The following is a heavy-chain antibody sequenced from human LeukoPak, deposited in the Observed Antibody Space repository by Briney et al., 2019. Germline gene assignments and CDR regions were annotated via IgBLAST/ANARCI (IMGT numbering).Heavy chain of an antibody. CDR3: AREHSSGWYHFDY. Sequence: SETLSLTCTVSGGSISSGTYCWSWIRQPAGKGLEWIGRIYTSGSTNYNPSLKSRVTISVDTSKNQFSLKLSSVTAADTAVYYCAREHSSGWYHFDYWGQGTLVTVSS. D-gene: IGHD6-19*01. V-gene: IGHV4-61*02. CDR1: GGSISSGTYC. J-gene: IGHJ4*02. CDR2: IYTSGST.